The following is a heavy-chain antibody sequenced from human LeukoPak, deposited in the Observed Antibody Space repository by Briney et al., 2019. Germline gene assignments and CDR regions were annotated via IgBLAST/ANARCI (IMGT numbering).Heavy chain of an antibody. D-gene: IGHD3-3*01. J-gene: IGHJ4*02. Sequence: SETLSLTCAVYGGSISSSSYYWGWIRQPPGKGLEWIGSIYYSGSTYYNPSLKSRVTISVDTSKNQFSLKLSSVTAAGTAVYYCARQAPVLRFLEWLSTALVDYWGQGTLVTVSS. CDR3: ARQAPVLRFLEWLSTALVDY. CDR2: IYYSGST. V-gene: IGHV4-39*01. CDR1: GGSISSSSYY.